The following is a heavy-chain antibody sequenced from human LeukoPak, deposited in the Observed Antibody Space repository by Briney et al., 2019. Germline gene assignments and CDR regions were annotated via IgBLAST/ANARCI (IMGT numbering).Heavy chain of an antibody. CDR2: IRYDGSNK. J-gene: IGHJ4*02. D-gene: IGHD3-10*01. V-gene: IGHV3-30*02. CDR3: AKDRYYYGSGSYYIPDY. Sequence: GGSLRLSCAASGFTFSSYWMSWVRQAPGKGLEWVAFIRYDGSNKYYADSVKGRFTISRDNSKNTPYLQMNSLRAEDTALYYCAKDRYYYGSGSYYIPDYWGQGTLVTVSS. CDR1: GFTFSSYW.